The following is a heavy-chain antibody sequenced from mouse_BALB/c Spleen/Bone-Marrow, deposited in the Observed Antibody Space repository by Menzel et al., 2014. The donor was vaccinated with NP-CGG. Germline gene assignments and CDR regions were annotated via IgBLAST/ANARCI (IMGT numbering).Heavy chain of an antibody. V-gene: IGHV1S34*01. CDR2: IDPYNGAT. D-gene: IGHD2-4*01. CDR3: ARGGMITSQAWFAY. CDR1: GYAFTSYN. J-gene: IGHJ3*01. Sequence: ASGYAFTSYNMYWVKQSHGKSLEWIGYIDPYNGATSYNQKFKGKATFTVDTSSSTAYMQFNSLTSEDSAVYYCARGGMITSQAWFAYWGQGTLVTVSA.